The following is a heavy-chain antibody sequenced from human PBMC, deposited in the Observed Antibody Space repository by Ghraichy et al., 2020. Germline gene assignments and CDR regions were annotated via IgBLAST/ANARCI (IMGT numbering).Heavy chain of an antibody. CDR3: ARGFEYTSSSVSEFDY. V-gene: IGHV3-21*01. Sequence: LNISCAASGFTFNNYNMNWVRQAPGKGLEWVSSITSNSVYIYYADSVKGRFTITRDNAKNSLYLQMKSLGAEDTAVYYCARGFEYTSSSVSEFDYWGQGTLVTVSS. CDR1: GFTFNNYN. D-gene: IGHD6-6*01. CDR2: ITSNSVYI. J-gene: IGHJ4*02.